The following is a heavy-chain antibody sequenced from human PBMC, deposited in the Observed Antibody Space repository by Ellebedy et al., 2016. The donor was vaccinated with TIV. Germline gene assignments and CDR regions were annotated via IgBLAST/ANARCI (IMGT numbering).Heavy chain of an antibody. CDR3: ARDLEWLRPNNWFDP. J-gene: IGHJ5*02. D-gene: IGHD5-12*01. CDR1: GGTFSSYA. V-gene: IGHV1-69*13. CDR2: IIPIFGTA. Sequence: AASVKVSCKASGGTFSSYAISWVRQAPGQGLEWMGGIIPIFGTANYAQKFQGRVTITADESTSTAYMELRSLRSDDTAVYYCARDLEWLRPNNWFDPWGQGTLVTVSS.